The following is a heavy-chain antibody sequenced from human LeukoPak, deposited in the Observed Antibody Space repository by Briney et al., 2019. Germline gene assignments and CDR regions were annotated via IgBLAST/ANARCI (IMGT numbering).Heavy chain of an antibody. J-gene: IGHJ4*02. CDR3: AKVGYNLYYFDY. D-gene: IGHD5-18*01. CDR2: ISYDGSNE. V-gene: IGHV3-30*18. CDR1: GFTFSSYG. Sequence: PGGSLRLSCAASGFTFSSYGMHWVRQAPGKGLEWVAVISYDGSNEYYADSVKGRFTISRDNSKNTLYLQMNSLRAEDTAVYYCAKVGYNLYYFDYWGQGTLVTVSS.